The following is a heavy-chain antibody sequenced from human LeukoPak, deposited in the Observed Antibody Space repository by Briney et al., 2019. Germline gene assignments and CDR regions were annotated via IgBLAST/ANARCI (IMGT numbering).Heavy chain of an antibody. V-gene: IGHV3-21*01. CDR1: GFTFSSYW. Sequence: PGGSLRLSCAASGFTFSSYWMSWIRQAPGKGLEWVSSISTSNNYIYYADSVKGRFTISRDNSKNTLYLQMNSLRAEDTAVYYCARVNGYNYYFDYWGQGTLVTVSS. D-gene: IGHD5-24*01. J-gene: IGHJ4*02. CDR3: ARVNGYNYYFDY. CDR2: ISTSNNYI.